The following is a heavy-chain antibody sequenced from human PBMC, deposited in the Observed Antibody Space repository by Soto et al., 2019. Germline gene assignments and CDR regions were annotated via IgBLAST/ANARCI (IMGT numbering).Heavy chain of an antibody. J-gene: IGHJ4*02. D-gene: IGHD3-16*01. Sequence: LSLTCAVSGYSISGGYYWAWIRQPPGKGPEWIGSIYHTGSTYYNPSLKSRVTISVDTSKNQFSLKLSSVTAADTAVYYCARSQTLGRRSDKDFDYWAQGTLVTVSS. CDR1: GYSISGGYY. CDR3: ARSQTLGRRSDKDFDY. CDR2: IYHTGST. V-gene: IGHV4-38-2*01.